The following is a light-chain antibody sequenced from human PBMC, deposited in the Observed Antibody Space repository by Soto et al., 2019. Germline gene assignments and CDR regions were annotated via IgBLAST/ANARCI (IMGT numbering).Light chain of an antibody. CDR3: QSYDSSIEVV. CDR1: SGSIASNY. V-gene: IGLV6-57*04. J-gene: IGLJ2*01. Sequence: LTQPHSVSESPGKTVTISCTRSSGSIASNYVQWYQQRPGSAPTTVIYEDNQRPSGVPDRFSGSIDSSSNSASLTISGLKTEDEADYYCQSYDSSIEVVFGGGTQLTVL. CDR2: EDN.